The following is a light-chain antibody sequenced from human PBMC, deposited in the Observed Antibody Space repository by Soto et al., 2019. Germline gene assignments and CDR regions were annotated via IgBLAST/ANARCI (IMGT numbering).Light chain of an antibody. CDR3: QQYENRPYT. Sequence: DIQMTQSPSSLSASIGDRVSFTCQASQDISKFLNWYQHKPGQAPSILIYDASKSEFGVPSRFSGSGSGTDFTFTISSLQPEDNATYYCQQYENRPYTFGPGTKV. J-gene: IGKJ3*01. V-gene: IGKV1-33*01. CDR2: DAS. CDR1: QDISKF.